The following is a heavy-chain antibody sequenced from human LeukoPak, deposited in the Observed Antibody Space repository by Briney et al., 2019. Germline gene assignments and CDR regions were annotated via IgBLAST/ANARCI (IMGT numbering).Heavy chain of an antibody. Sequence: SETLSLTCTVSGGSISSSSYYWGWIRQPPGKGLEWIGSIYYSGSTYYNPSLKSRVTISVDTSKNQFSLKLSSVTAADTAVYYCARDHSSGYYGVSYYFDYWGQGTLVTVSS. V-gene: IGHV4-39*07. J-gene: IGHJ4*02. CDR3: ARDHSSGYYGVSYYFDY. D-gene: IGHD3-22*01. CDR1: GGSISSSSYY. CDR2: IYYSGST.